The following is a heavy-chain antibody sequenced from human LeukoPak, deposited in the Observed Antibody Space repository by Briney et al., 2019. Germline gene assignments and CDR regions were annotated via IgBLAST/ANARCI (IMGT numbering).Heavy chain of an antibody. Sequence: GSLRLSCAASGFTFSGYGMHWVRQAPGKGLEWVAFIRYDGSNKYYADSVKGRFTISRDNSKNTLYLQMNSLRAEDTAVYYCAKDLTGFYSSGYVFGYWGQGTLVTVSS. D-gene: IGHD3-22*01. CDR3: AKDLTGFYSSGYVFGY. CDR1: GFTFSGYG. J-gene: IGHJ4*02. V-gene: IGHV3-30*02. CDR2: IRYDGSNK.